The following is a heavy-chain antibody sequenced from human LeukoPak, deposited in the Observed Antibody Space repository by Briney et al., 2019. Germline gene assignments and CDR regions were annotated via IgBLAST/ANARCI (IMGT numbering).Heavy chain of an antibody. V-gene: IGHV1-69*04. CDR2: IIPILGIA. J-gene: IGHJ5*02. CDR3: ARERFSRWFDP. D-gene: IGHD3-10*01. Sequence: SVKASCKASGGTFSSYTISWVRQAPGQGLEWMGRIIPILGIANYAQKFQGRVTITADKSTSTAYVELSSLRSEDTAVYYCARERFSRWFDPWGQGTLVTVSS. CDR1: GGTFSSYT.